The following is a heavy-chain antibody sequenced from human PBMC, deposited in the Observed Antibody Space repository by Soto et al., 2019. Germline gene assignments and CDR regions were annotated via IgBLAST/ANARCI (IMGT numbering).Heavy chain of an antibody. CDR2: ISGSGGST. D-gene: IGHD2-15*01. CDR1: GFTFSSYA. CDR3: AKKYCSGGSCYRPLVLFDY. J-gene: IGHJ4*02. Sequence: GGSLRLSCAASGFTFSSYAMSWVRQAPGKGLEWVSAISGSGGSTYYADSVKGRFTISGDNSKNTLYLQMNSLRAEDTAVYYCAKKYCSGGSCYRPLVLFDYWGQGTLVTVSS. V-gene: IGHV3-23*01.